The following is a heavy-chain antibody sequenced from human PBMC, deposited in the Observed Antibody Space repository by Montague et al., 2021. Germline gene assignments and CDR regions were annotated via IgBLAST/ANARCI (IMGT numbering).Heavy chain of an antibody. J-gene: IGHJ4*02. CDR2: TYYRSKRAN. CDR3: VRQSVSGKFDY. Sequence: CAISGDSVSSNSVTWHWIRQSPSRGLEWLGRTYYRSKRANDYALSVRSRVTFNPDTSKNQFSLQLDSVTPEDTAVYYCVRQSVSGKFDYWGQGTRVTVSS. CDR1: GDSVSSNSVT. V-gene: IGHV6-1*01. D-gene: IGHD6-19*01.